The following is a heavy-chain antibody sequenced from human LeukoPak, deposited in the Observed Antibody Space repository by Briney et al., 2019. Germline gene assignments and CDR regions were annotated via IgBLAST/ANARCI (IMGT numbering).Heavy chain of an antibody. Sequence: PSETLSLTCTVSGGSINSSSYYWGWIRQPPGKGLEWIGSIYYSGSTYYNPSHKSRVTISVDTSKNQFSLKLSSVTAADTAVYYCAREAGYDILTGYYEDYWGQGTLVTVSS. V-gene: IGHV4-39*02. CDR1: GGSINSSSYY. CDR3: AREAGYDILTGYYEDY. D-gene: IGHD3-9*01. CDR2: IYYSGST. J-gene: IGHJ4*02.